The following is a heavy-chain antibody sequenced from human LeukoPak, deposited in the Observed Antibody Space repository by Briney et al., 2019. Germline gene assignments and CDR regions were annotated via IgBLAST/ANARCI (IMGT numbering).Heavy chain of an antibody. D-gene: IGHD6-13*01. Sequence: GASVKVSCTASGYTFTSYGISWVRQAPGQGLEWMGWVSPYNGDTNYAQKFQDRVTMTTDTSTNTAYMELRSLRSDDTAVYYCGRDFTPPPAAGTGGVFDYWGQGTLVTVSS. V-gene: IGHV1-18*01. J-gene: IGHJ4*02. CDR1: GYTFTSYG. CDR2: VSPYNGDT. CDR3: GRDFTPPPAAGTGGVFDY.